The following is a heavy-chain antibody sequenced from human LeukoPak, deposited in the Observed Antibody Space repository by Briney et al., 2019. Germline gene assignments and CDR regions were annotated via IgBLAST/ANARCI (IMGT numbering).Heavy chain of an antibody. D-gene: IGHD6-19*01. CDR2: TYYRSKWYN. Sequence: QTLSLTCAISGDSVASNNGAWNWIRQSPSRGLEWLGRTYYRSKWYNDYAMPMKGRISINPDTSKNQFSLQVNSVTPEDTAIYYCARDLGTSGWYTFDYWGQGTLVTVSS. J-gene: IGHJ4*02. CDR1: GDSVASNNGA. V-gene: IGHV6-1*01. CDR3: ARDLGTSGWYTFDY.